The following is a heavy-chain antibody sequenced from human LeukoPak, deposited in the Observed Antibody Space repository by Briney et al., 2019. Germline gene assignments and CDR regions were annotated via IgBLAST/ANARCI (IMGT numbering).Heavy chain of an antibody. J-gene: IGHJ6*03. CDR2: IYTSGST. D-gene: IGHD2-2*01. Sequence: PSETLSLTSTVSGGSISSYYWSWIRQPAGKGLEWIGRIYTSGSTNYNPSLKSRVTMSVGTSKNQFSLKLSSVTAADTAVYYCASASVVVPAAMYNYYYYYMDVWGKGTTVTVSS. CDR1: GGSISSYY. CDR3: ASASVVVPAAMYNYYYYYMDV. V-gene: IGHV4-4*07.